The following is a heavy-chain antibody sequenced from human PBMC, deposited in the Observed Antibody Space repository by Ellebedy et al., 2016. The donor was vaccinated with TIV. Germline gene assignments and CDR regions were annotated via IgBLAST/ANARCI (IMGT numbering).Heavy chain of an antibody. J-gene: IGHJ3*02. V-gene: IGHV3-11*06. CDR2: ISSSSSYI. D-gene: IGHD2-15*01. CDR1: EFTFSDYY. Sequence: GESLKISXAASEFTFSDYYMSWIRQAPGKGLEWVSSISSSSSYIYYADSVKGRFTISRDNAKNSLYLQMNSLRAEDTAVYYCARDGGSVAFDIWGQGTMVTVSS. CDR3: ARDGGSVAFDI.